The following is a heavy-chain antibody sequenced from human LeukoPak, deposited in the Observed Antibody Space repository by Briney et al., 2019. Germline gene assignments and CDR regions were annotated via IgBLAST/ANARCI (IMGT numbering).Heavy chain of an antibody. J-gene: IGHJ6*02. CDR3: GVVPAATLGHYYYYGMDV. CDR2: IIPIFGTA. D-gene: IGHD2-2*01. V-gene: IGHV1-69*13. Sequence: SVKVSCKASGGTFSSYAVSWVRRAPGQGLEWMGGIIPIFGTANYAQKFQGRVTITADESTSTAYMELSSLRSEDTAVYYCGVVPAATLGHYYYYGMDVWGQGTTVTVSS. CDR1: GGTFSSYA.